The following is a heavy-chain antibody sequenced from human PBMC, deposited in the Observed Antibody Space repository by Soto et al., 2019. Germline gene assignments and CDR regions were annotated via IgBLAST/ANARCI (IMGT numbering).Heavy chain of an antibody. J-gene: IGHJ6*02. Sequence: QVQLVQSGAEVKKPGSSVKVSCKASGGTFSSYAISWVRQAPGQGLEWMGGIIPIFGTANYAQKFRGRVTITADESTSTAYMELSSLRSEDTAVDYCARGSSAQGFRISDYGMDVWGHVTTVTVSS. CDR3: ARGSSAQGFRISDYGMDV. V-gene: IGHV1-69*01. D-gene: IGHD6-6*01. CDR2: IIPIFGTA. CDR1: GGTFSSYA.